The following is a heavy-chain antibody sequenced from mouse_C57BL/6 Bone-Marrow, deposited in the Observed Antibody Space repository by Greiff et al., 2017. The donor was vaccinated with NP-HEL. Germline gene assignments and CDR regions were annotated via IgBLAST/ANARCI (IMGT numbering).Heavy chain of an antibody. CDR1: GYTFTSYG. Sequence: QVQLKQSGAELARPGASVKLSCKASGYTFTSYGISWVKQRTGQGLEWIGEIYPRSGNTYYNEKFKGKATLTADKSSSTAYMELRSLTSEDSAVYFCARGTGLFAYWGQGTLVTVSA. CDR2: IYPRSGNT. D-gene: IGHD3-3*01. J-gene: IGHJ3*01. CDR3: ARGTGLFAY. V-gene: IGHV1-81*01.